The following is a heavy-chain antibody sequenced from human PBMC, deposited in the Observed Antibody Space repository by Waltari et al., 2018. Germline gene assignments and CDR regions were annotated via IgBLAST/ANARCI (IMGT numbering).Heavy chain of an antibody. V-gene: IGHV1-3*01. J-gene: IGHJ6*02. CDR1: GYTFTSYA. CDR2: INAGNGNT. D-gene: IGHD6-13*01. CDR3: AGGSSWYSRGSYYYYYGMDV. Sequence: QVQLVQSGAEVKKPGASVKVSCKASGYTFTSYAMHWVRQAPGQRLEWMGWINAGNGNTKYSQKFQGRVTITRDTSASTAYMELSSLRSEDTAVYYCAGGSSWYSRGSYYYYYGMDVWGQGTTVTVSS.